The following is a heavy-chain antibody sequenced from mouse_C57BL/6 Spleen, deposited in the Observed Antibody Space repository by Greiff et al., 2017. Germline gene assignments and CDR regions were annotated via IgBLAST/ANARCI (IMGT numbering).Heavy chain of an antibody. CDR3: TRDQGTAQATNFDY. Sequence: EVMLVESGAGLVKPGGSLKLSCAASGFTFSSYAMSWVRQTPEKRLEWVAYISSGGDYIYYADTVKGRFTISRDNARNTLYLQMSSLKSEDTAMYYCTRDQGTAQATNFDYWGQGTTLTVSS. V-gene: IGHV5-9-1*02. CDR2: ISSGGDYI. D-gene: IGHD3-1*01. J-gene: IGHJ2*01. CDR1: GFTFSSYA.